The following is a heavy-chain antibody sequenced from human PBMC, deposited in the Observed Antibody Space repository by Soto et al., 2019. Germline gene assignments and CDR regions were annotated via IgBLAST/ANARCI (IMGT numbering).Heavy chain of an antibody. D-gene: IGHD4-17*01. CDR1: GFTFSDSA. CDR2: ISGSGGGGTT. CDR3: AKLRVIGEFLSY. J-gene: IGHJ4*02. V-gene: IGHV3-23*01. Sequence: EVQLLESGGGLAQPGGSLKLSCAASGFTFSDSAMSWVRQAPGKGLEWVSGISGSGGGGTTYYADSVKGRFNISRDNSEITLYLQMNSLRAEDMAVYYWAKLRVIGEFLSYCGQGTLVTVSS.